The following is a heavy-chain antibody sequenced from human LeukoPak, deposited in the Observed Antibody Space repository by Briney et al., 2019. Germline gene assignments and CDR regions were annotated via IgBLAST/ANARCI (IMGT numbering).Heavy chain of an antibody. V-gene: IGHV3-21*01. CDR2: INFSSDYI. D-gene: IGHD3-9*01. Sequence: PGGSLRLSCSAYGFTFSTYNMNWVRQAPGKGLEWVSSINFSSDYIYYADSVKGRFTISRDNAKNSLYLQMNSLRAEDTAVYYCASNFRYLDVWGKGTTVTVST. J-gene: IGHJ6*04. CDR1: GFTFSTYN. CDR3: ASNFRYLDV.